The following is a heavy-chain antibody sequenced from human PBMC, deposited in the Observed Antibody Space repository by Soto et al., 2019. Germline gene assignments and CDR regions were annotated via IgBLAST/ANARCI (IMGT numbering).Heavy chain of an antibody. V-gene: IGHV3-21*01. J-gene: IGHJ3*02. Sequence: GGSLRLSCAASGFTFSSDSMNWFRQAPGKGLEWVSSISSSSSYIYYADSVKGRFTISRDNAKNSLYLQMNSLRAEDTAVYYCAREEDSSGGAFDIWGQGTMVTVS. CDR1: GFTFSSDS. CDR3: AREEDSSGGAFDI. CDR2: ISSSSSYI. D-gene: IGHD3-22*01.